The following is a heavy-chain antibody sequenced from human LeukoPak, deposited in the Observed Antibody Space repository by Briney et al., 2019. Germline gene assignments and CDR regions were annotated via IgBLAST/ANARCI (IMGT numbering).Heavy chain of an antibody. V-gene: IGHV1-18*01. CDR1: GYTFTNYA. CDR3: ARDMEAMIVAHYGMDV. CDR2: ISAYNGDT. Sequence: ASVKVSCKASGYTFTNYAMNWVRQAPGQGLEWMGWISAYNGDTSYAQKLQGRVTMTTDTSTRTAYVELRSLRYDDTAVYYCARDMEAMIVAHYGMDVWGQGTTVTVSS. D-gene: IGHD3-22*01. J-gene: IGHJ6*02.